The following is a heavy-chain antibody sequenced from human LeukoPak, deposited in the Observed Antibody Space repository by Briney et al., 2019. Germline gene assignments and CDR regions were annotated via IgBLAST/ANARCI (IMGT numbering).Heavy chain of an antibody. Sequence: GGPLSLPCAPSDFTFRTYALGWAPQAPGKGLEWVSAISGSGGSTYYADSVKGRFTISRDNSKNTLYLQMNSLRAEDTAVYYCAKRSRLRFLEWYLYYWGQGTLVTVSS. J-gene: IGHJ4*02. CDR1: DFTFRTYA. CDR3: AKRSRLRFLEWYLYY. D-gene: IGHD3-3*01. CDR2: ISGSGGST. V-gene: IGHV3-23*01.